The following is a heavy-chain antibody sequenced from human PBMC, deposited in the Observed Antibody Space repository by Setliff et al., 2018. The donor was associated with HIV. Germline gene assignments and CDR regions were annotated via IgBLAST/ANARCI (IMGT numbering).Heavy chain of an antibody. CDR1: GGIGTYA. CDR3: ARGGRWWGPNNPSPHFYHIDL. D-gene: IGHD2-15*01. J-gene: IGHJ6*04. CDR2: SIPNYSVE. Sequence: SVKVSCKASGGIGTYAISWVRQAPGQGLEWMGGSIPNYSVETQKFRDRVNIYVDQSRRTAYMELRNLRFDDTALYFCARGGRWWGPNNPSPHFYHIDLWGSGTSVTVSS. V-gene: IGHV1-69*10.